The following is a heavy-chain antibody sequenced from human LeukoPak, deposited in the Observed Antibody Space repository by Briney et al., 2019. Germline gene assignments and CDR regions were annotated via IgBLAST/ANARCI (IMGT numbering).Heavy chain of an antibody. Sequence: SETLSLTCAVSGGSISSDDYSWSWIRQPPGKGLEWIGCIYHSGSTYYNPSLKSRVTISVDRSKNQFSLKLSSVTAADTAVYFCARGEGYSNTNYWYFDLWGRGTLVTVSS. V-gene: IGHV4-30-2*01. CDR1: GGSISSDDYS. J-gene: IGHJ2*01. CDR2: IYHSGST. CDR3: ARGEGYSNTNYWYFDL. D-gene: IGHD4-11*01.